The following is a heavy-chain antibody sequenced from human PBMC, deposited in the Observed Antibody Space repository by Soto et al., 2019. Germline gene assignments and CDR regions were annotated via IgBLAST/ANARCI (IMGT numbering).Heavy chain of an antibody. J-gene: IGHJ6*02. Sequence: EVQLVQSGADVKKPGESLKISCKGSGYTFTTYWIGWVRQMPGKGLEWMGIIYPGDSDTRYSPSFQGQVTISADKSITTAYRQWSSLKASDSAMYYCVRSPDGSAFMDVWGQGTTVTVSS. V-gene: IGHV5-51*03. CDR1: GYTFTTYW. CDR2: IYPGDSDT. CDR3: VRSPDGSAFMDV. D-gene: IGHD3-10*01.